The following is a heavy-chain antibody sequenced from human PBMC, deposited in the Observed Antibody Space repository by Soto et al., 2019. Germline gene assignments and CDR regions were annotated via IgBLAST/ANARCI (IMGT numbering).Heavy chain of an antibody. J-gene: IGHJ5*02. V-gene: IGHV1-8*01. Sequence: GASVKVSCKASGYTFTSYDINWVRQATGQGLEWMGWMNPNSGNTGYAQKFQGRVTMTRNTSISTAYMELSSLRFEDTAVYYFARGLRGITIFGVVNQAFDPWGQGTLVTVSS. CDR2: MNPNSGNT. CDR3: ARGLRGITIFGVVNQAFDP. CDR1: GYTFTSYD. D-gene: IGHD3-3*01.